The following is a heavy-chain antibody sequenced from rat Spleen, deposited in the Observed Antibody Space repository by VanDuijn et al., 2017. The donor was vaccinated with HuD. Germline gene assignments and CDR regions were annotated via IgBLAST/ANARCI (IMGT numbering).Heavy chain of an antibody. J-gene: IGHJ2*01. V-gene: IGHV5-58*01. CDR1: GFTFSRYW. CDR2: ISNDGGTT. Sequence: EVQLAETGGGLVQPGRSLKLSCVASGFTFSRYWMYWVRRAPGKGLEWVSSISNDGGTTYYPDSVKGRFTISRDNAENTVYLQMNSLRSEDTGTYYCAVAGYGYWGQGVMVTVSS. D-gene: IGHD4-3*01. CDR3: AVAGYGY.